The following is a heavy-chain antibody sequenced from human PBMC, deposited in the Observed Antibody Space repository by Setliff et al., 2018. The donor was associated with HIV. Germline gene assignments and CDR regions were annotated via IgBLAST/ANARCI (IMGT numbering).Heavy chain of an antibody. D-gene: IGHD3-22*01. Sequence: ASVKVSCKASGGTFKNDVISWVRQAPGQGLEWMGRINPNSGGTNYAQKFQGRVTMTRDTSISTAYMELSRLRSDDTAVYYCARGDYDSSGYYFDYWGQGTLVTVSS. CDR3: ARGDYDSSGYYFDY. J-gene: IGHJ4*02. CDR1: GGTFKNDV. CDR2: INPNSGGT. V-gene: IGHV1-2*06.